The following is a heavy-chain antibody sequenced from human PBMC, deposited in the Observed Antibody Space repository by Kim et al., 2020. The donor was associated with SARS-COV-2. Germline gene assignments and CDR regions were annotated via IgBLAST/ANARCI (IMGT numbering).Heavy chain of an antibody. J-gene: IGHJ6*02. CDR1: GYTFTNNS. Sequence: ASVKVSRKASGYTFTNNSMNWVRQAPGQGLESMGWIDTKTGNPMYAQGFTGRFVFSLDTSVNTAHLQISLLEADDTAVYYCARGTAGYYGMDVWGQGTAVSVSS. CDR2: IDTKTGNP. D-gene: IGHD1-7*01. CDR3: ARGTAGYYGMDV. V-gene: IGHV7-4-1*02.